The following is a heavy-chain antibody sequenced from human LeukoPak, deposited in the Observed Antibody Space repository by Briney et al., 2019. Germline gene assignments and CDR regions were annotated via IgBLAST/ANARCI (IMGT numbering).Heavy chain of an antibody. J-gene: IGHJ4*02. CDR1: GFTFSTYW. Sequence: GGSLRPSCAASGFTFSTYWMHWVRQAPGKGLVWVSRINSDGSSTNYADSVKGRFTISRDNAKNRLYLQMSSLRAEDTAVYYCARDFREQGGYWGQGTLVTVSS. D-gene: IGHD3-10*01. CDR2: INSDGSST. CDR3: ARDFREQGGY. V-gene: IGHV3-74*01.